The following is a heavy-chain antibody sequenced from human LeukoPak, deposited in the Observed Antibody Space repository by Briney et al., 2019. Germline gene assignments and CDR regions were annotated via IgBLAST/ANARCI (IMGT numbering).Heavy chain of an antibody. D-gene: IGHD3-9*01. Sequence: SETLSLTCTISGGSIGSYFWSWIRQPPGKGPEWIGYIFYTGSTNYSPSLKSRVTISLDTSKNQFSLKLSSVTAADTAVYYCARHVWLQPFDYWGQGTLVTVSS. J-gene: IGHJ4*02. V-gene: IGHV4-59*08. CDR1: GGSIGSYF. CDR3: ARHVWLQPFDY. CDR2: IFYTGST.